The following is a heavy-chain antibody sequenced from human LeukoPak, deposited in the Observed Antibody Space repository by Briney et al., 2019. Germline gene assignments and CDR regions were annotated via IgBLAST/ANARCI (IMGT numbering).Heavy chain of an antibody. D-gene: IGHD3-22*01. CDR3: ARVYSSGYYQYWYFDL. V-gene: IGHV4-59*01. Sequence: SETLSLTCAVYGGSFSGYYWSWIRQPPGKGLEWIGYIYYSGSTNYNPSLKSRVTISVDTSKNQFSLKLSSVTAADTAVYYCARVYSSGYYQYWYFDLWGRGTLVTVSS. CDR2: IYYSGST. J-gene: IGHJ2*01. CDR1: GGSFSGYY.